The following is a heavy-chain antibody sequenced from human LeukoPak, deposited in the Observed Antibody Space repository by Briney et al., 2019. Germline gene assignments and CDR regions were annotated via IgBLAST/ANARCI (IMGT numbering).Heavy chain of an antibody. CDR1: GYTFTGYY. CDR3: ARGVTVSPYYYDSSGSFDI. Sequence: ASVKVSCKASGYTFTGYYMHWVRQAPGQGLEWMGWINPNSGGTNYAQQFQGRLTMTRNTSISTAYMELSSLRSEDTAVYYCARGVTVSPYYYDSSGSFDIWGQGTMVTVSS. J-gene: IGHJ3*02. V-gene: IGHV1-2*02. D-gene: IGHD3-22*01. CDR2: INPNSGGT.